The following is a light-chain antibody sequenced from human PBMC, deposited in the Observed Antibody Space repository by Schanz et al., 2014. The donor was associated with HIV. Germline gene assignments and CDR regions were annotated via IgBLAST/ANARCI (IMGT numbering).Light chain of an antibody. CDR2: GNN. CDR3: AAWDDSLNAWV. J-gene: IGLJ3*02. CDR1: SSNIGGNT. V-gene: IGLV1-44*01. Sequence: QSVLTQPPSASGTPGQRVTVSCSGRSSNIGGNTVNWYQQLPGSAPKLLIYGNNRRPSGVPDRFSGSKSGTSASLAISGLQSEDEADYYCAAWDDSLNAWVFGGGTKLTVL.